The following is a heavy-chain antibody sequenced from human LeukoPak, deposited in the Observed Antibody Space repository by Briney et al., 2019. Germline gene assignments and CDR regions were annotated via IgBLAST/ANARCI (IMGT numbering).Heavy chain of an antibody. CDR1: GDSFSSNSAA. CDR3: TRSDCSSGRCPGFDN. J-gene: IGHJ4*02. V-gene: IGHV6-1*01. Sequence: SQTFSLTCGISGDSFSSNSAAWNWIRQSPSRGLEWLGRTYYRSKWFINYAPCVKSRIIINPDTPKNQVSLQLNSVTPEDTGVYYCTRSDCSSGRCPGFDNWGQGTLVTVSS. CDR2: TYYRSKWFI. D-gene: IGHD6-19*01.